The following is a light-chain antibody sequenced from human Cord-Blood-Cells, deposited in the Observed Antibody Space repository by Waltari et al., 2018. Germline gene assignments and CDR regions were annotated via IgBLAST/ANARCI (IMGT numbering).Light chain of an antibody. CDR2: GAS. CDR1: QSVSSSY. V-gene: IGKV3-20*01. J-gene: IGKJ1*01. Sequence: EIVLTQSPGTLSLSPGERATLSCRASQSVSSSYLAWYQQKPGQAHRLLIYGASGRATGIPDRFSGSGSGTDFTLTISRLEPEDFAVYYCQQYGSSRTFGQGTKVEIK. CDR3: QQYGSSRT.